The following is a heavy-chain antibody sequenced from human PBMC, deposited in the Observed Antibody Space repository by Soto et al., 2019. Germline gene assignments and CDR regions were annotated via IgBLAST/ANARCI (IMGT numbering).Heavy chain of an antibody. J-gene: IGHJ5*02. D-gene: IGHD1-26*01. CDR2: ISGSGGST. V-gene: IGHV3-23*01. CDR1: GFTFSSDA. CDR3: AKDPFSWEPRWGWFDP. Sequence: GGSLRLSCAASGFTFSSDAMSWGRQAPGQGLEWVSAISGSGGSTYYADSVKGRFTISRDNSKNTLYLQMNSLRAEDTAVYYCAKDPFSWEPRWGWFDPWGQGTLVTVSS.